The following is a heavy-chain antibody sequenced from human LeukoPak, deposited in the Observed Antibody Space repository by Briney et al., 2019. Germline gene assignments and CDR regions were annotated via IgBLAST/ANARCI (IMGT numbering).Heavy chain of an antibody. CDR1: GFTFSSYG. D-gene: IGHD3-22*01. V-gene: IGHV3-23*01. Sequence: GGSLRLSCAASGFTFSSYGMSWVRQAPGKGLEGVSFITTSGATTSYADSVKGRFTISRDNPRNTLYMQMNGLRDEDTALYYCAIMHGYYDGSGYWVQWGQGTLVTVSS. CDR3: AIMHGYYDGSGYWVQ. J-gene: IGHJ4*02. CDR2: ITTSGATT.